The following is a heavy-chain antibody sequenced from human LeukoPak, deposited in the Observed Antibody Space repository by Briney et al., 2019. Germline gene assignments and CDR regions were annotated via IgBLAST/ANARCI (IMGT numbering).Heavy chain of an antibody. D-gene: IGHD1-1*01. J-gene: IGHJ6*04. Sequence: HPGGSLRLSCAASGFPFGDYTMHWVRQVPGKGPEWVSLISWDGTKTDYGNSMRGRFTVSRDNSQNSLFLQMNSLKIEDTALYYCTTGMFDYWGKGTTVTISS. V-gene: IGHV3-43*01. CDR1: GFPFGDYT. CDR2: ISWDGTKT. CDR3: TTGMFDY.